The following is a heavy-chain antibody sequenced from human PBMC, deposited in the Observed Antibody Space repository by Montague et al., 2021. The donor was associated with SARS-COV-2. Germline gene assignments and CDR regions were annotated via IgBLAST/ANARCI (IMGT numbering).Heavy chain of an antibody. CDR3: ARLKYGMDV. CDR1: GDRVSRHSAI. CDR2: TYYRSKWYN. J-gene: IGHJ6*02. Sequence: CAISGDRVSRHSAIWSWIRQSPSTGLEWLGRTYYRSKWYNDYAVSVKSRISINPDTSKNQFSLQLNSVTPDDPAVYYCARLKYGMDVWGQGTTVTVSS. V-gene: IGHV6-1*01.